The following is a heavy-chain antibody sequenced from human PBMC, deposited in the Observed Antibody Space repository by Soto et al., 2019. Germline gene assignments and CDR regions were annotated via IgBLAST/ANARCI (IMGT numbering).Heavy chain of an antibody. CDR2: IYYSGST. V-gene: IGHV4-59*08. CDR3: ARHLGRQWLVRRGYYYGMDV. D-gene: IGHD6-19*01. Sequence: QVQLQESGPGLVKPSETLSLNCTVSGGSISSYYWSWIRQPPGKGLEWIGYIYYSGSTNYNPSLKSRVTISVDTSKNQFSLKLSSVTAADTAVYYCARHLGRQWLVRRGYYYGMDVWGQGTTVTVSS. CDR1: GGSISSYY. J-gene: IGHJ6*02.